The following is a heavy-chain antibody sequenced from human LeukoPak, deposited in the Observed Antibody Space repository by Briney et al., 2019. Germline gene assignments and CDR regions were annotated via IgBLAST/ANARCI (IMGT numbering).Heavy chain of an antibody. V-gene: IGHV3-48*02. CDR3: ATSRGYDFDY. Sequence: GGSLRLSCAASGFTFNSYSMTWVRQAPGKGLEWVAYISSSSSSIYYADSVRGRFTISRDNAKNSLYLEMNSLRDEDTAVYYCATSRGYDFDYGGQGTLVTVS. J-gene: IGHJ4*02. CDR1: GFTFNSYS. D-gene: IGHD2-15*01. CDR2: ISSSSSSI.